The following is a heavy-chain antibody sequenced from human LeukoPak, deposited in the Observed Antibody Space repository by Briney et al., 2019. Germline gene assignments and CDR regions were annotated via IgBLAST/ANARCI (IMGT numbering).Heavy chain of an antibody. CDR2: INHSGST. J-gene: IGHJ6*03. V-gene: IGHV4-34*01. Sequence: SETLSLTCAVYGGSFNGYYWSWIRQPRGKGLEWIGEINHSGSTNYNPSLKSRVTISVDTSKNQFSLKLSSVTAADTAVYYCARSFGTTVTTGYYYYMDVWGKGTTVTVSS. CDR1: GGSFNGYY. D-gene: IGHD4-17*01. CDR3: ARSFGTTVTTGYYYYMDV.